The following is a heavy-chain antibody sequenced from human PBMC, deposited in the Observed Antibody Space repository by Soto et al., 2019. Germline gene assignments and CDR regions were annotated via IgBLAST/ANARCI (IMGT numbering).Heavy chain of an antibody. CDR2: ISNNGGSA. V-gene: IGHV3-23*01. Sequence: GGSLRLSCAASGFTFSNSAMNWVRQAPGKGLEWVSLISNNGGSASHADSVQGRFIISRDNSINTLYLKMNSLRAEDTAVYYCAKEHLYGYYYYGMDVWGQGTTVTVSS. J-gene: IGHJ6*02. CDR1: GFTFSNSA. D-gene: IGHD4-17*01. CDR3: AKEHLYGYYYYGMDV.